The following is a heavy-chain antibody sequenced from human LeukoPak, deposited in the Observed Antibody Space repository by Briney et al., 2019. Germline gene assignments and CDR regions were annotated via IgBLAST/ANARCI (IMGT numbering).Heavy chain of an antibody. CDR2: INPNSGGT. CDR1: GYTFTGSY. V-gene: IGHV1-2*02. Sequence: ASVKVSCKASGYTFTGSYMHWVRQAPGQGLEWMGWINPNSGGTNYAQKFQGRVTMTRDTSISTAYMELSRLRSDDTAVYYCAIALRVLTGWFDPWGQGTLVTVSS. CDR3: AIALRVLTGWFDP. J-gene: IGHJ5*02.